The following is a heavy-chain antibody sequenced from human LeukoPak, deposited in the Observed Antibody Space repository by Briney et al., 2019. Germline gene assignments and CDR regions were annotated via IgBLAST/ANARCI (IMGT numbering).Heavy chain of an antibody. J-gene: IGHJ6*02. D-gene: IGHD3-16*01. CDR3: ARMGVNFYYYYGMDV. CDR1: GGSFSGYY. V-gene: IGHV4-34*01. Sequence: SETLSLICAVYGGSFSGYYWSWIRQPPGKGLEWIGEINHSGSTNYNPSLKSRVTISVDTSKNQFSLKLSSVTAADTAVYYCARMGVNFYYYYGMDVWGQGTTVTVSS. CDR2: INHSGST.